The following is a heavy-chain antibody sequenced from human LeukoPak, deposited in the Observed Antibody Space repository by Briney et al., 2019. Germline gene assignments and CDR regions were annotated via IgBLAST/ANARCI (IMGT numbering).Heavy chain of an antibody. Sequence: SLRLSCAASGFTFDDYAMHWVRQAPGKGLEWVSGISWNSGSIGYADSVKGRFTISRDNAKNSLYLQMNSLRAEDTALYYCAKEIYYYDSSGYYLTDYYYGMDVWGQGTTVTVSS. J-gene: IGHJ6*02. V-gene: IGHV3-9*01. CDR2: ISWNSGSI. CDR1: GFTFDDYA. D-gene: IGHD3-22*01. CDR3: AKEIYYYDSSGYYLTDYYYGMDV.